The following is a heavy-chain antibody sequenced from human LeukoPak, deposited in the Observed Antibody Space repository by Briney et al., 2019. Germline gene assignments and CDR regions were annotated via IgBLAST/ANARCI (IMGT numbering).Heavy chain of an antibody. CDR3: GRDVGYSYGVDY. Sequence: GGSLRLSCAASGFTFSSYSMNWVRQAPGKGREWVSYISSSSSSIYYADSVKGRFTISRDNGKSSLFLQMSSLRAEDTAVYYCGRDVGYSYGVDYWGQGTLVTVSS. V-gene: IGHV3-48*01. D-gene: IGHD5-18*01. CDR2: ISSSSSSI. CDR1: GFTFSSYS. J-gene: IGHJ4*02.